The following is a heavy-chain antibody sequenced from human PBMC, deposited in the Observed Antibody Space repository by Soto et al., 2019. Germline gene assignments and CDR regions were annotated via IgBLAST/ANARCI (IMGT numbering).Heavy chain of an antibody. J-gene: IGHJ4*02. Sequence: EVQLVESGGGLVKPGGSLRLSCAASGFTFSSDSMNWVRQAPGKGLEWVSSISSSSSYIYYADSVKGRFTISRDNAKNSLYLQMNSLRAEDTAVYYCARGDTYYYDSSGASTPFDYWGQGTLVTVSS. CDR1: GFTFSSDS. V-gene: IGHV3-21*01. CDR3: ARGDTYYYDSSGASTPFDY. D-gene: IGHD3-22*01. CDR2: ISSSSSYI.